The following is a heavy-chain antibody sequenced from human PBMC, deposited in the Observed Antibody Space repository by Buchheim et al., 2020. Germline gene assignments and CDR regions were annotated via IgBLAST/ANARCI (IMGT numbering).Heavy chain of an antibody. CDR1: GFTFSSYG. V-gene: IGHV3-30*03. CDR2: ISYDGRNE. J-gene: IGHJ4*02. CDR3: AREITGTSRHFDF. Sequence: QVQLVESGGGVVQPGRSLRLSCAASGFTFSSYGIHWVRQAPGKGLEWVAVISYDGRNEYYADSVKGRFTISRDNSKNTLYLQMNSLRAEDTAVYYCAREITGTSRHFDFWGQGTL. D-gene: IGHD1-7*01.